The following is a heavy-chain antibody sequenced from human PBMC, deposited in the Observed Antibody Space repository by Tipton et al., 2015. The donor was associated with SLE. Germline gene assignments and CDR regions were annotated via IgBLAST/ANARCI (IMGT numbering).Heavy chain of an antibody. CDR3: ARDSQRAMLDY. V-gene: IGHV4-4*07. J-gene: IGHJ4*02. Sequence: TLSLTCTVSGGSISSYCWSWIRQPAGKGLEWIGRIYTSGSTNYNPSLKSRVTMSVDTSKNQFSLKLSSVTAADTAVYYCARDSQRAMLDYWARERWSPSPQ. D-gene: IGHD2-2*01. CDR1: GGSISSYC. CDR2: IYTSGST.